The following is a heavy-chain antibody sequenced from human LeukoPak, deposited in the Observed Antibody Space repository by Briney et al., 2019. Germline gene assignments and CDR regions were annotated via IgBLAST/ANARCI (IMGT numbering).Heavy chain of an antibody. V-gene: IGHV3-64D*06. J-gene: IGHJ4*02. CDR1: GFTFSRYA. D-gene: IGHD3-10*01. CDR3: VKDGSGSYYTYYFDY. Sequence: GGSLRLSCSASGFTFSRYAMHWVRQAPGKGLEYVSAISSTGGSTYYADSVKGRFTISRDNSKNTLYLQMSSLRAEDTAVYYCVKDGSGSYYTYYFDYWGQGTLVTVSS. CDR2: ISSTGGST.